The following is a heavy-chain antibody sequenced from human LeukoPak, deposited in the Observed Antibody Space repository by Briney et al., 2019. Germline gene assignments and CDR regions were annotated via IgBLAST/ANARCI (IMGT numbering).Heavy chain of an antibody. CDR1: GYTFTGHY. D-gene: IGHD1-26*01. CDR2: VNPNSGDT. CDR3: ARASGSYWWFDS. V-gene: IGHV1-2*02. Sequence: ASVKVSCKASGYTFTGHYLHWVRQAPGQGLEWMGCVNPNSGDTNYAQKFQGSVTMTRDTSISTAYMELSRLRSDDTAVYYCARASGSYWWFDSWGQGTLVTVSS. J-gene: IGHJ5*01.